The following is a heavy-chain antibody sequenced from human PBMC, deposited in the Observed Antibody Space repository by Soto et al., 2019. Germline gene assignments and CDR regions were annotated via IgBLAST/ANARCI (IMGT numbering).Heavy chain of an antibody. CDR2: IYYSGST. V-gene: IGHV4-31*03. CDR1: GGSISSGGYY. CDR3: ARGKDSGYDFGQDY. J-gene: IGHJ4*02. Sequence: SETLSLTCTVSGGSISSGGYYWSWIRQHPGKGLEWIGYIYYSGSTYYNPSLKSRVTISVDTSKNQFSLKLSSVTAADTAVYYCARGKDSGYDFGQDYWGQGTLVTVSS. D-gene: IGHD5-12*01.